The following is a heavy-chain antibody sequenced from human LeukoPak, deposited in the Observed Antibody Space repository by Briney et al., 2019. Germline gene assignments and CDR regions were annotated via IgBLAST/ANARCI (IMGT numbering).Heavy chain of an antibody. CDR3: AKTSYYDSGKGRSFDY. D-gene: IGHD3-10*01. J-gene: IGHJ4*02. Sequence: PGGSLRLSCEASGFTFINYAMTWVRQAPGKGLEWVSRISSGGGNTYYADSVKGRFTISRDSSKNTLYLQMNSLRAEDTAVYYCAKTSYYDSGKGRSFDYWGQGTLVTVSS. CDR1: GFTFINYA. CDR2: ISSGGGNT. V-gene: IGHV3-23*01.